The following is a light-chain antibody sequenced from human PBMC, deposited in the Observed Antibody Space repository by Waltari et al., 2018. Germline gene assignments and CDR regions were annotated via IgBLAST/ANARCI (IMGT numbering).Light chain of an antibody. J-gene: IGLJ3*02. CDR3: CSYAGSSVSV. CDR2: DVN. Sequence: QSALTQTATVSGSPGQSITISCTGSSSDVGNYNLVSWYQQHPGEAHKLIIYDVNKRPLGVSNRFSGSKSGNTASLTISGLQAADEADYYCCSYAGSSVSVFGGGTKVTVL. V-gene: IGLV2-23*02. CDR1: SSDVGNYNL.